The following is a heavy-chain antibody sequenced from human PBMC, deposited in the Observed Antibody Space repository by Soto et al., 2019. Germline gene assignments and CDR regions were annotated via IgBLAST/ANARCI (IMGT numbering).Heavy chain of an antibody. CDR3: AKSPSYPVHFDY. Sequence: QVQLVESGGGVVQPGRSLRLSCAASGFTFSSYGMHWVRQAPGKGLEWVAVISYDGSNKYYADSVKGRFTISRDNSKNTLYLQMNSRRAEDTAVYYCAKSPSYPVHFDYWGQGTLVTVSS. CDR1: GFTFSSYG. V-gene: IGHV3-30*18. J-gene: IGHJ4*02. D-gene: IGHD1-26*01. CDR2: ISYDGSNK.